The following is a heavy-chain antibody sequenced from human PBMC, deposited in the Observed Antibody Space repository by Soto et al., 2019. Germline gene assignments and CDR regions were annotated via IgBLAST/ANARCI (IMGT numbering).Heavy chain of an antibody. Sequence: FETLSHTCSVSGGYVRSTNDYWSWKRQPPGKGLEWIGYIYSSGSTNYNSSLKSRVSISVDTSKNQFSLKLNSVTAADTAVYYCARINWYGTSWYYFDYWGQGTLVTGFS. J-gene: IGHJ4*02. CDR1: GGYVRSTNDY. CDR3: ARINWYGTSWYYFDY. CDR2: IYSSGST. V-gene: IGHV4-61*01. D-gene: IGHD6-13*01.